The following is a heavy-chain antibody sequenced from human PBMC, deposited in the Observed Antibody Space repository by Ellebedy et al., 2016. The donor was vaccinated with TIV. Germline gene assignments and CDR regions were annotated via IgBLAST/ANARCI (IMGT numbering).Heavy chain of an antibody. CDR2: IIPIFGTA. CDR1: GGTFSSYA. V-gene: IGHV1-69*13. J-gene: IGHJ4*02. D-gene: IGHD3-9*01. CDR3: ARGPTSLRYFDWWAFDY. Sequence: SVKVSXKASGGTFSSYAISWVRQAPGQGLEWMGGIIPIFGTANYAQKFQGRVTITADESTSTAYMELSSLRSEDTAVYYCARGPTSLRYFDWWAFDYWGQGTLVTVSS.